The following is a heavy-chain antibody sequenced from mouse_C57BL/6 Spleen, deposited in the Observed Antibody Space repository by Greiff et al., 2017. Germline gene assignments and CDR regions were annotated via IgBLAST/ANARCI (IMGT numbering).Heavy chain of an antibody. CDR2: IYPSEGCT. D-gene: IGHD2-4*01. Sequence: QVQLQQSDAELVKPGASVKISCKASGYTFTDYTIHWMKQRPEQGLEWIGYIYPSEGCTKYNEKFKGKATLTADKASSTAYMQLISLTSDDSAVYFFARLPNYDSPYYAIDYWGQGTSVTVSS. CDR1: GYTFTDYT. J-gene: IGHJ4*01. V-gene: IGHV1-78*01. CDR3: ARLPNYDSPYYAIDY.